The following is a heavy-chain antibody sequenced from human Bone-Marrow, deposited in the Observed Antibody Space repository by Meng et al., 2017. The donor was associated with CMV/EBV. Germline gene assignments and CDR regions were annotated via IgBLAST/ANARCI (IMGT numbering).Heavy chain of an antibody. D-gene: IGHD6-6*01. CDR2: ISSSSSYT. CDR1: GFTFSDYY. J-gene: IGHJ4*02. CDR3: ASERGSFDY. V-gene: IGHV3-11*06. Sequence: VQLVESGXGSVKLGGSLRLSCAASGFTFSDYYMSWIRQAPGKGLEWVSYISSSSSYTNYADSVKGRFTISRDNAKNSLYLQMNSLRAEDTAVYYCASERGSFDYWGQGTLVTVSS.